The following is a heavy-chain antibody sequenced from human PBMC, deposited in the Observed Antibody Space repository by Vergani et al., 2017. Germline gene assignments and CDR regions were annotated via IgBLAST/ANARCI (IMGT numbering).Heavy chain of an antibody. V-gene: IGHV1-69*04. CDR3: ARGTVTMEGSYYYYYYMDV. CDR1: GGTFSSYA. Sequence: QVQLVQSGAEVKKPGASVKVSCKASGGTFSSYAISWVRQAPGQGLEWMGRIIPILGIANYAQQFQGRVTITAAKSTRTGYMVLSSLRCEDTAVYYCARGTVTMEGSYYYYYYMDVWGKGTTVTVSS. CDR2: IIPILGIA. D-gene: IGHD3-10*01. J-gene: IGHJ6*03.